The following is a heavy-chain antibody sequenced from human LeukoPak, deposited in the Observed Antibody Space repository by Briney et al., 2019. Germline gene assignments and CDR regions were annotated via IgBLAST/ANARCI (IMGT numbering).Heavy chain of an antibody. CDR2: IIPILGIV. D-gene: IGHD2-2*01. J-gene: IGHJ6*02. CDR1: GGTFSSYA. CDR3: ARSWASIVVVPAAMDYYYGMDV. V-gene: IGHV1-69*04. Sequence: GASVKVSCKASGGTFSSYAISWMRQAPRQGLEWMGRIIPILGIVNYAQKFQGRVTITADKSTSTAYMELSSLRSEDTAVYYCARSWASIVVVPAAMDYYYGMDVWGQGTTVTVSS.